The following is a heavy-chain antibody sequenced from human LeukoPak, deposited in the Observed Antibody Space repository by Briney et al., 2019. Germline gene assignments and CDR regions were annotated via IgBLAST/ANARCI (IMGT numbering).Heavy chain of an antibody. Sequence: GGSLRLSCVASGLTFNNYAVNWVRQAPGKGLEWVSGISVTGSTTYYADSVKGRFTISRDNSKNSLYLQMNRLRAEDTAVYFCAKASTSGLDYFDSWGPGTLLTVSS. CDR1: GLTFNNYA. CDR2: ISVTGSTT. V-gene: IGHV3-23*01. CDR3: AKASTSGLDYFDS. J-gene: IGHJ4*02.